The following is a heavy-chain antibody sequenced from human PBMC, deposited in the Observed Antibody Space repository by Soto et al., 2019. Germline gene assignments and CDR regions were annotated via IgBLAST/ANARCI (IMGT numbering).Heavy chain of an antibody. CDR1: GYTFKSYQ. V-gene: IGHV1-3*01. CDR3: ARDTDLTLVTTLDY. D-gene: IGHD4-17*01. J-gene: IGHJ4*02. CDR2: INVSNGNT. Sequence: GASVKVSCKASGYTFKSYQIYWVRQAPGQRLECMGWINVSNGNTEYPQNFQGRVTITRDTSASTAYMELSSLRSEDTAVYYCARDTDLTLVTTLDYWGQGTPVTVSS.